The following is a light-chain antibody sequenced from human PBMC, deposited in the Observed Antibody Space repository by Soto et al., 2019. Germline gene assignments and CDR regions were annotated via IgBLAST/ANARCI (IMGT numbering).Light chain of an antibody. CDR2: GAS. CDR1: QTVRSN. J-gene: IGKJ1*01. CDR3: QQYNDWPPWT. Sequence: EIVMTQSPATLSVSSGERATLSCRASQTVRSNLAWYQQKPGQAPRLLIYGASTRATGIPARFSGSGSGTEFTLTISSLQSEDFGVYYCQQYNDWPPWTFGQGTKVEIK. V-gene: IGKV3-15*01.